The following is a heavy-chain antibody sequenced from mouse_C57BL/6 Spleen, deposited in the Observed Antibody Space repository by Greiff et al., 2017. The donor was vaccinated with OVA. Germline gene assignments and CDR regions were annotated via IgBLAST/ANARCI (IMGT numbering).Heavy chain of an antibody. V-gene: IGHV1-20*01. J-gene: IGHJ1*03. CDR1: GYSFTGYF. Sequence: VQLQQSGPELVKPGDSVKISCKASGYSFTGYFMNWVMQSHGKSLEWIGRINPYNGDTFYNQKFKGKATLTVDKSSSTAHMELRSLTSEDSAVYYCARYGSSDWYFDVWGTGTTVTVSS. CDR3: ARYGSSDWYFDV. D-gene: IGHD1-1*01. CDR2: INPYNGDT.